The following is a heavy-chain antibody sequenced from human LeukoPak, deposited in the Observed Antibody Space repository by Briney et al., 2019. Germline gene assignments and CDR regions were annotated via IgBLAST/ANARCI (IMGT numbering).Heavy chain of an antibody. CDR1: GFTFTSYA. CDR3: AKGGGHTPLDN. V-gene: IGHV3-23*01. CDR2: INARGDTS. D-gene: IGHD2-15*01. J-gene: IGHJ4*02. Sequence: GGYLRFSCAASGFTFTSYAMSWVRQAPGKGLEWVSSINARGDTSYYAYSVRGRLTMSRYNSKNTIFLQVLSLRAEDTTVYYCAKGGGHTPLDNWGEGTLVTVSS.